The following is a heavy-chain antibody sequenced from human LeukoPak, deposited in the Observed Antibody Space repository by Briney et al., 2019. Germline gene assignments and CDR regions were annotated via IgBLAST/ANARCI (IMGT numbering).Heavy chain of an antibody. D-gene: IGHD2-2*01. Sequence: GGSLRLSCAASGFTFSSYAMHWVRQAPGKGLEWVAVISYDGSNKYYADSVKGRFTISRDNSKNTLYLQMNSLRAEDTAVYYCARDALDIVVVPAAKDYYYYMDVWGKGTRSPSP. CDR1: GFTFSSYA. CDR3: ARDALDIVVVPAAKDYYYYMDV. V-gene: IGHV3-30-3*01. CDR2: ISYDGSNK. J-gene: IGHJ6*03.